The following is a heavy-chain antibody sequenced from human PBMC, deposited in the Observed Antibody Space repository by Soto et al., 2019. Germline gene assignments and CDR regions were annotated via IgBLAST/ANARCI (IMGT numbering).Heavy chain of an antibody. CDR2: ISYDGSNK. Sequence: GGSLRLSCAASGFTFSSYAMHWVRQAPGKGLEWVAVISYDGSNKYYADSVKGRFTISRDNSKNTLYLQMNSLRAEDTAVYYCAKGVDYYDSDFWGQGTLVTVSS. D-gene: IGHD3-22*01. CDR1: GFTFSSYA. J-gene: IGHJ4*02. CDR3: AKGVDYYDSDF. V-gene: IGHV3-30*04.